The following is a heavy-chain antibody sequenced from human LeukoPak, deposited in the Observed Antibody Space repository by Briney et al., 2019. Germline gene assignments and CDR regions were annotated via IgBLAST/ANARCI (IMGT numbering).Heavy chain of an antibody. V-gene: IGHV4-34*01. CDR1: AGSFSGYY. D-gene: IGHD3-3*01. CDR3: ASYDFWSGWYY. J-gene: IGHJ4*02. CDR2: INHSGST. Sequence: SETLSLTCAVYAGSFSGYYWSWIRQPPGKGLEWIGEINHSGSTNYNPSLKSRVTISVDTSKNQFSLKLSSVTAADTAVYYCASYDFWSGWYYWGQGTLVTVSS.